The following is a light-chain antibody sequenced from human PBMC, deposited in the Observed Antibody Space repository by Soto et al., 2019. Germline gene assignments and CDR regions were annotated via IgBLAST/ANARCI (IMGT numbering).Light chain of an antibody. V-gene: IGLV1-44*01. Sequence: QSVLTQPPSASGTPGQRVTISCSGSNSNVGNNTVNWYQQFPGTSPRLLIEGNAQRPSGVPDRFSGSKSANSASLAISGLKSEDKADYYCAAWDDGLNGWLFGGGTKVTVL. J-gene: IGLJ3*02. CDR1: NSNVGNNT. CDR2: GNA. CDR3: AAWDDGLNGWL.